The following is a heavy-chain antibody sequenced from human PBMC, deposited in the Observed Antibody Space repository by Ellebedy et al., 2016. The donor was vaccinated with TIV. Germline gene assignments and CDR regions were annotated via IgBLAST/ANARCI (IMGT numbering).Heavy chain of an antibody. Sequence: AASVKVSCKASGYTFTSYGISWVRQAPGQGLEWMGWISGYNGNTNYAQNFQGRVTMITDTSTSIAYMELRSLRSDDTAEYYCTRDAMVPTSYYYVMYVWGQGTTVTVSS. V-gene: IGHV1-18*01. CDR1: GYTFTSYG. CDR3: TRDAMVPTSYYYVMYV. D-gene: IGHD3-10*01. CDR2: ISGYNGNT. J-gene: IGHJ6*02.